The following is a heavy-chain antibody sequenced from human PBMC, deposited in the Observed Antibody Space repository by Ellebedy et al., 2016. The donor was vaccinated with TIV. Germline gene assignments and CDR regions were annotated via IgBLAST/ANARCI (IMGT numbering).Heavy chain of an antibody. Sequence: MPSETLSLTCTVSDDSINSRIYTWGWIRQPPGKGLEWIASIYSSGNTYYNPSLKSRVTISVDTSKNQFSLKLTSVTAADTALYHCARGKGDYNIGLNVGWFDPWGQGTQVTVSS. V-gene: IGHV4-39*07. J-gene: IGHJ5*02. CDR3: ARGKGDYNIGLNVGWFDP. CDR2: IYSSGNT. D-gene: IGHD3-9*01. CDR1: DDSINSRIYT.